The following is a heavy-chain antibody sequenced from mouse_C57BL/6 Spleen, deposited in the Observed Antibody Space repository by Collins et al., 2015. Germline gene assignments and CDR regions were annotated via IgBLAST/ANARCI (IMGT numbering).Heavy chain of an antibody. J-gene: IGHJ2*01. CDR2: IYPSDSET. V-gene: IGHV1-61*01. CDR3: ARWDSSVHYFDY. D-gene: IGHD3-2*02. Sequence: QVQLQQPGAELVRPGSSVKLSCKASGYAFTSYWMDWVKQRPGQGLEWIGNIYPSDSETHYNQKFKDKATLTVDKSSSTAYMQLSSLTSEDSAVYYCARWDSSVHYFDYWGQGTTLTVSS. CDR1: GYAFTSYW.